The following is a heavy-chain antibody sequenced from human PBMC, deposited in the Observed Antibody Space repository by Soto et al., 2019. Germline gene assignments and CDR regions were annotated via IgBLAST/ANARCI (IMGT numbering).Heavy chain of an antibody. V-gene: IGHV4-59*08. Sequence: QVHLQESGPGLVKPSETLSLTCTVSGGSISSYYWSWIRQPPGKGLEWIGYISDTGTTNYNPSLKSQVHLSMDTSKNQISVNLPSVTAADTAPYFYESSCLKFEECGSASHSFDYWGQGTLATISS. CDR1: GGSISSYY. CDR3: ESSCLKFEECGSASHSFDY. CDR2: ISDTGTT. J-gene: IGHJ4*02. D-gene: IGHD6-6*01.